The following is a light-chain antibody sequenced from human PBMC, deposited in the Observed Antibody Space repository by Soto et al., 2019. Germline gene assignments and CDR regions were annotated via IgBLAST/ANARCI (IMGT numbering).Light chain of an antibody. CDR2: DVS. CDR1: QSIAAS. CDR3: LQYNSYSRT. J-gene: IGKJ1*01. V-gene: IGKV1-5*01. Sequence: DIQMTQSPSALSASVGDTVTITCRASQSIAASLAWYQHKPGEAPKLLIYDVSSLESGVPSRFSGSGSGTDFTLTISSLQSDDFATYYCLQYNSYSRTFGQGTKVDI.